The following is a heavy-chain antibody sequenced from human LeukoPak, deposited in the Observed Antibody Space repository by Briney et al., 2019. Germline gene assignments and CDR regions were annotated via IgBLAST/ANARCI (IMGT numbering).Heavy chain of an antibody. V-gene: IGHV4-4*07. J-gene: IGHJ3*02. Sequence: SETLSLTCTVSGGSINSYYWSWLRQPAGKGLEWIGRIYTSGSTNYKSSLKSRVTMSVDTSKNQFSLKLRSVTAADTAVYYCARDLKGWFGESYDAFDIWGQGTMVTVSS. CDR3: ARDLKGWFGESYDAFDI. CDR2: IYTSGST. D-gene: IGHD3-10*01. CDR1: GGSINSYY.